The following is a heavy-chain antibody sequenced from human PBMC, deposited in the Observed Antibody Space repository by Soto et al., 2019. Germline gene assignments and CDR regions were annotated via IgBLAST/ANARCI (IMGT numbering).Heavy chain of an antibody. CDR3: AKDLWVDYSGSYRPPFDY. D-gene: IGHD1-26*01. CDR1: GFTFSSYA. CDR2: ISGSGGST. V-gene: IGHV3-23*01. Sequence: PGGSLRLSCAASGFTFSSYAMSWVRQAPGKGLEWVSAISGSGGSTYYADSVKGRFTISRDNSKNTLYLQMNSLRAEDTAVYYCAKDLWVDYSGSYRPPFDYRGQGTLVTVSS. J-gene: IGHJ4*02.